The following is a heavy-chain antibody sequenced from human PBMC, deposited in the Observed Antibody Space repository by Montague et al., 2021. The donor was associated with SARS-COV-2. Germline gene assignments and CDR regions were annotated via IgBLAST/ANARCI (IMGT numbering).Heavy chain of an antibody. J-gene: IGHJ4*02. V-gene: IGHV4-39*01. D-gene: IGHD3-10*01. CDR1: GGSISNDNYY. Sequence: SETLSLTCTVSGGSISNDNYYWGWIRQAPGKGLEWIGSVYYSGRTFYKESLKSRATLSVDASKKQFSLRLNSVTAADTATYYCARGVYNRVLFVVSPRYYFDYWGQGNMVAVSA. CDR3: ARGVYNRVLFVVSPRYYFDY. CDR2: VYYSGRT.